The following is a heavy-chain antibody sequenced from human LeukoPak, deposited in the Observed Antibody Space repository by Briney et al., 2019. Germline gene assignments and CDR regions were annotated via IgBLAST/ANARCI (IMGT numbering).Heavy chain of an antibody. J-gene: IGHJ6*03. Sequence: PSETLSLICTVSGGSISSGSYYWSSIRQPAGKGLEWIGRFYTSGSTNYHPSLKSRVTISVDQSKNQFSLKLSSVTAADTAVYYCARELKEFCSSTSCYAIYYYYMDVWGKGTTVTVPS. CDR2: FYTSGST. V-gene: IGHV4-61*02. CDR1: GGSISSGSYY. CDR3: ARELKEFCSSTSCYAIYYYYMDV. D-gene: IGHD2-2*01.